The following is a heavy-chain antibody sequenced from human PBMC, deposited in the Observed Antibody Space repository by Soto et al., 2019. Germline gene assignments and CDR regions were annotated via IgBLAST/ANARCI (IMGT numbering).Heavy chain of an antibody. V-gene: IGHV1-8*01. Sequence: ASVKVSCKASGYTFTSYDINWVRQATGQGLEWMGWMNPNSGNTGYAQKFQGRVTMTRNTSISTAYMELSSLRSEDTAVYYCARGRAARSYYYYYMDVRGKGTTVTVSS. D-gene: IGHD6-25*01. CDR3: ARGRAARSYYYYYMDV. CDR2: MNPNSGNT. J-gene: IGHJ6*03. CDR1: GYTFTSYD.